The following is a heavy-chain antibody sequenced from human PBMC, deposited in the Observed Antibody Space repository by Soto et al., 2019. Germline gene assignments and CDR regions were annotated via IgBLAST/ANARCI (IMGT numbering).Heavy chain of an antibody. J-gene: IGHJ6*02. CDR1: GDSMSPFY. D-gene: IGHD3-3*01. CDR2: IYYSGNT. Sequence: QVPLQESGPGLVKPSETLSLTCTVSGDSMSPFYGNWIRQSPGKGLEWIGYIYYSGNTTYNPSLKSRVAISVDTSKNQFSLKLSSVTAADTAVYYCARGVYDYWSGYYAGSGLDVWGQGTTVTVSS. CDR3: ARGVYDYWSGYYAGSGLDV. V-gene: IGHV4-59*13.